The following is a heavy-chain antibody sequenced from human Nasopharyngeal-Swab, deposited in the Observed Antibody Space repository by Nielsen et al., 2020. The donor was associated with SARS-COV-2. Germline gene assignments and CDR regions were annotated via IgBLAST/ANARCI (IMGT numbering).Heavy chain of an antibody. CDR3: AKEGPGMFGVVGLDV. CDR2: ISYDGVNK. CDR1: GFIFSNYG. Sequence: GGSLRLSCVASGFIFSNYGMHWVRQAPGKGLEWVAVISYDGVNKYDADSVKGRFTISRDNSKDTLYLQMNSLRAEDTAVYYCAKEGPGMFGVVGLDVWGQGTTVTVSS. V-gene: IGHV3-30*18. D-gene: IGHD3-3*01. J-gene: IGHJ6*02.